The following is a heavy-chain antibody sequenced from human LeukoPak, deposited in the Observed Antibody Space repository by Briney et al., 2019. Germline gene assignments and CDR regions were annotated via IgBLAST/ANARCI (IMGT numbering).Heavy chain of an antibody. Sequence: ASVKVSCKASGYTFTSYAMHWVRQAPGQRLEWMGWINAGNGNTKYSQKFQGRVTITRDTSASTAYMELGSLRSEDTAVYYCARGGIVVVVAATPRVNWFDPWGQGTLVTVSS. CDR3: ARGGIVVVVAATPRVNWFDP. J-gene: IGHJ5*02. CDR1: GYTFTSYA. V-gene: IGHV1-3*01. CDR2: INAGNGNT. D-gene: IGHD2-15*01.